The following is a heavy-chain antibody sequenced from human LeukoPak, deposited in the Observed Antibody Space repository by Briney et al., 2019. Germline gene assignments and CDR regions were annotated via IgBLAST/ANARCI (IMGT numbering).Heavy chain of an antibody. Sequence: GGPLSLSCGVCGFPFNKHAVSGLRQAPGKGVECLSSIVSQGDQYFYAASVKSRLIISRDNSRNTLDLQMSRLTAADTEVYNCAQEGLQRHFNLDSWGQKTLVTLSS. CDR2: IVSQGDQY. CDR1: GFPFNKHA. D-gene: IGHD1-1*01. V-gene: IGHV3-23*01. CDR3: AQEGLQRHFNLDS. J-gene: IGHJ4*02.